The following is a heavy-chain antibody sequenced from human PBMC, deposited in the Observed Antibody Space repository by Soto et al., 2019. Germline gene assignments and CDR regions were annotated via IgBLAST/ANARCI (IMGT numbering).Heavy chain of an antibody. D-gene: IGHD3-10*01. CDR1: GYTFTSYA. V-gene: IGHV1-3*01. Sequence: ASVKVSCKASGYTFTSYAMHWVRQAPGQRLEWMGWINAGNGNTKYSQKFQGRVTITRDTSASTVYLVLCSLRSEDTAVYYCARGTGSGMDVWGQGTTVTVSS. CDR3: ARGTGSGMDV. CDR2: INAGNGNT. J-gene: IGHJ6*02.